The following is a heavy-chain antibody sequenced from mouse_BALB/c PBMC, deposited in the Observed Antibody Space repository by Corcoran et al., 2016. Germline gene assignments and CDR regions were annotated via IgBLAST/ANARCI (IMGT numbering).Heavy chain of an antibody. CDR1: GYTFTNYG. V-gene: IGHV9-3-1*01. CDR3: ASGYCFDY. J-gene: IGHJ2*01. Sequence: QIQLVQSGPELKKPGETVKISCKASGYTFTNYGMNWVKQAPRKGLKWMGWINTYTGEPTYADDFKGRFAFSFETSASTAYLQINNLKNEDTATYFCASGYCFDYWGQGTTLTVSS. CDR2: INTYTGEP.